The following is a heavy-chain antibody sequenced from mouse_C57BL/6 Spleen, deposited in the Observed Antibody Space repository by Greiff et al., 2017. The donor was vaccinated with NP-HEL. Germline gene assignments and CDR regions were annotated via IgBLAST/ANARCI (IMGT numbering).Heavy chain of an antibody. CDR1: GFNIKDDY. CDR3: TFYGNYVFAY. D-gene: IGHD2-1*01. J-gene: IGHJ3*01. CDR2: IDPENGDT. Sequence: EVKLVESGAELVRPGASVKLSCTASGFNIKDDYMHWVKQRPEQGLEWIGWIDPENGDTEYASKFQGKATITADTSSNTAYLQLSSLTSEDTAVYYCTFYGNYVFAYWGQGTLVTVSA. V-gene: IGHV14-4*01.